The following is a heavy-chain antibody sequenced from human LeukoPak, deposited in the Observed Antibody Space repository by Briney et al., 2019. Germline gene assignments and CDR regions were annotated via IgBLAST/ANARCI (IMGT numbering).Heavy chain of an antibody. CDR2: ISAYNGNK. Sequence: ASVTVSCKSSGYTFTSYGISWVRQPPAQGLEWMGWISAYNGNKNFAQKLQGRVTMTTDTSTSTDYVELRSLRYDDTAVYYCARDHIVLMVYDLDYWGQGTLVTVSS. D-gene: IGHD2-8*01. J-gene: IGHJ4*02. CDR3: ARDHIVLMVYDLDY. V-gene: IGHV1-18*01. CDR1: GYTFTSYG.